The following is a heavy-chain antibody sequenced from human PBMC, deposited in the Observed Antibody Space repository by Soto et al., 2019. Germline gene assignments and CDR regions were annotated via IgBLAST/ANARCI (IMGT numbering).Heavy chain of an antibody. CDR3: ATDGGA. CDR2: IKSKTAGGTT. D-gene: IGHD3-10*01. Sequence: EVQLVESGGGLVKPGGSLTLSCAASVFSFTYAWMNWVRQAPGTGLEWVGRIKSKTAGGTTDYTAPVKGRFTISRDDSKNTLFLQINSLKAEHTAVYFCATDGGAWGQGTLVTVSS. V-gene: IGHV3-15*07. CDR1: VFSFTYAW. J-gene: IGHJ5*02.